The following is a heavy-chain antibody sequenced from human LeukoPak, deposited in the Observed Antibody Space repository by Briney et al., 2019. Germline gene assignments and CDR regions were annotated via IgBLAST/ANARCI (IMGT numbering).Heavy chain of an antibody. V-gene: IGHV3-73*01. CDR1: GFTFSDSA. CDR2: IKGKSKNYAT. J-gene: IGHJ6*03. D-gene: IGHD2-21*02. Sequence: GGSLRLSCAASGFTFSDSALHWVRQASGKGLEWVGRIKGKSKNYATAYAASVKGRFTISRDDSKNTAYLQMNSLKTEDAAVYYCTRPEVTAINDYYYYMDAWGKGTTVTVSS. CDR3: TRPEVTAINDYYYYMDA.